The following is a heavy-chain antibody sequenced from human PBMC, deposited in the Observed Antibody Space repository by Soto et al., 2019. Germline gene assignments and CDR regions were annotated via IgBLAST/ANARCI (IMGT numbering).Heavy chain of an antibody. J-gene: IGHJ4*02. CDR3: ARDHHRYSGYDYVDY. Sequence: GVLRLSCAASGLTFSDYYMSWIRQAPGKGLEWVSYISSSSSYTNYADSVKGRFTISRDNAKNSLYLQMNSLRAEDTAVYYCARDHHRYSGYDYVDYWGQGTLVTVSS. V-gene: IGHV3-11*05. CDR1: GLTFSDYY. CDR2: ISSSSSYT. D-gene: IGHD5-12*01.